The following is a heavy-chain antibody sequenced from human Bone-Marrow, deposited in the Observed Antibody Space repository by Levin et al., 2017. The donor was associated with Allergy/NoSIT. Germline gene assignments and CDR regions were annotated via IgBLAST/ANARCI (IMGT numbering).Heavy chain of an antibody. CDR1: GYTFTSYG. CDR3: ARDGVSWDFRGWFDP. Sequence: GESLKISCKASGYTFTSYGISWVRQAPGQGLEWMGWISAYNGNTNYAQKLQGRVTMTTDTSTSTAYMELRSLRSDDTAVYYCARDGVSWDFRGWFDPWGQGTLVTVSS. J-gene: IGHJ5*02. D-gene: IGHD3-3*01. V-gene: IGHV1-18*01. CDR2: ISAYNGNT.